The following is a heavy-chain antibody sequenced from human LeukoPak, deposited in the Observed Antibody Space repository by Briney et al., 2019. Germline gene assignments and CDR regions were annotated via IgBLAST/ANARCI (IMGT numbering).Heavy chain of an antibody. CDR2: LYYSGST. D-gene: IGHD6-19*01. J-gene: IGHJ4*02. V-gene: IGHV4-59*08. Sequence: SETLSLTCTVSGGSISGYCWSWIRQPPGKGLELIGYLYYSGSTNYNPSLKSRVTVSVDTSKDQFSLRLSSVTAADTAVYYCARQATKYSSGWLFDYWGQGTLVTVSS. CDR1: GGSISGYC. CDR3: ARQATKYSSGWLFDY.